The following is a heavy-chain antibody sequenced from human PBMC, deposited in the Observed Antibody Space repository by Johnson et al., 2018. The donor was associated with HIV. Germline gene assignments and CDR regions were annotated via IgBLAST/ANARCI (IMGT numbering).Heavy chain of an antibody. D-gene: IGHD6-6*01. CDR3: ARDVIKVIAARDDAFDI. CDR1: GFTFSSYD. Sequence: VQLVESGGGVVQPGRSLRLSCAASGFTFSSYDMHWVRQATGKGLEWVSAIGTAGDTYYPGSVKGRFTISRENAKNSLCLQMNSLRAGDTAVYYCARDVIKVIAARDDAFDIWGQGTMVTVSS. J-gene: IGHJ3*02. CDR2: IGTAGDT. V-gene: IGHV3-13*01.